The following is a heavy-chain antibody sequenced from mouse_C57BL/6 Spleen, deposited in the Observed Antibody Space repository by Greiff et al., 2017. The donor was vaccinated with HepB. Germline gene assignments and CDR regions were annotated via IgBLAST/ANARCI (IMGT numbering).Heavy chain of an antibody. CDR3: ARRGVTTSSYWYFDV. Sequence: DVKLVESGGDLVKPGGSLKLSCAASGFTFSSYGMSWVRQTPDKRLEWVATISSGGSYTYYPDSVKGRFTISRDNAKNTLYLQMSSLKSEDTAMYYCARRGVTTSSYWYFDVWGTGTTVTVSS. CDR1: GFTFSSYG. J-gene: IGHJ1*03. CDR2: ISSGGSYT. V-gene: IGHV5-6*02. D-gene: IGHD2-2*01.